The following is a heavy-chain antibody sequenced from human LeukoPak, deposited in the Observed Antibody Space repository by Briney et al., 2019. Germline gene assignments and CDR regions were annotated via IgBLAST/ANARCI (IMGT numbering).Heavy chain of an antibody. CDR1: GFTFSSYG. J-gene: IGHJ4*02. CDR3: ARDGRGSSNDFDY. D-gene: IGHD1-26*01. Sequence: GRSLRLSCAASGFTFSSYGVHWVRQAPGKGLEWVAVISYDGSNKYYADSVKGRFTISRDNSKNTLHLQMNSLRPEDTAVYYCARDGRGSSNDFDYWGQGTLVTVSS. V-gene: IGHV3-30*03. CDR2: ISYDGSNK.